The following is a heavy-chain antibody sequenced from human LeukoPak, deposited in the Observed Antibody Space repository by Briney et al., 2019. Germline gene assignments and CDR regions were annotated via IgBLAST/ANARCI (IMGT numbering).Heavy chain of an antibody. CDR2: ISYDGSNI. V-gene: IGHV3-30-3*01. CDR1: GFTFSHYA. D-gene: IGHD6-13*01. Sequence: GGSLRLSCEASGFTFSHYAMHWVRQSPGKGLEWVALISYDGSNIQYADSVKGRITISRDNSKNTLYLQMNTLRTEDTALYYCARDRAAAPWGYFDYWGQGTLVTVSS. J-gene: IGHJ4*02. CDR3: ARDRAAAPWGYFDY.